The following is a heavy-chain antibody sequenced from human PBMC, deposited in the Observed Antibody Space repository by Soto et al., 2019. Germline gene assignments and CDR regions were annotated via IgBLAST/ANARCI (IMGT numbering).Heavy chain of an antibody. CDR2: MFHSGGA. J-gene: IGHJ4*02. CDR1: DGSISTYDW. D-gene: IGHD3-3*01. CDR3: ATGNVDSMLEY. V-gene: IGHV4-4*02. Sequence: SETLSLTCVVSDGSISTYDWWTWVRQPPGKGLEWIGKMFHSGGADYSPSLKSRVTISADSSKNHFSLRLTAATAADTAVYYCATGNVDSMLEYWGQGTQVTVSS.